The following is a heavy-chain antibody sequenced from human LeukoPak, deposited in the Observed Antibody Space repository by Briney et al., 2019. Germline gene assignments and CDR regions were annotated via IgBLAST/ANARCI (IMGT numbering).Heavy chain of an antibody. CDR2: IWYDGSNK. J-gene: IGHJ4*02. CDR3: AKDGYSSSWYGGTNKSYYFDY. CDR1: GFTFSSYG. Sequence: QPGRSLRLSCAASGFTFSSYGMHWVRQAPGKGLEWVAVIWYDGSNKYYADSVKGRFTISRDNSKNTLYLQMNSLRAEDTAVYYCAKDGYSSSWYGGTNKSYYFDYWGQGTLVTVSS. D-gene: IGHD6-13*01. V-gene: IGHV3-33*06.